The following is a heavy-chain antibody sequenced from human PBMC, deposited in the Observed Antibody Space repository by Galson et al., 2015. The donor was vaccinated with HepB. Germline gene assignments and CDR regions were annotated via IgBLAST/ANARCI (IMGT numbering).Heavy chain of an antibody. CDR2: INPSGGST. CDR3: ARVTYYYDSSGYYPLDY. J-gene: IGHJ4*02. Sequence: SVKVSCKASGYTFTSYYMHWVRQAPGQGLEWMGIINPSGGSTSYAQKFQGRVTMTRDTSTSTVYMELSSLRSEDTAVYYCARVTYYYDSSGYYPLDYWGQGTLVTVSS. CDR1: GYTFTSYY. V-gene: IGHV1-46*03. D-gene: IGHD3-22*01.